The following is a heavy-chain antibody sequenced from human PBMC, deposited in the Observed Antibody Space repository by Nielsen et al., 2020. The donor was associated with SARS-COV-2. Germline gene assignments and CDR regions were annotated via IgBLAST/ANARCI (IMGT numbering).Heavy chain of an antibody. V-gene: IGHV1-18*01. J-gene: IGHJ6*02. D-gene: IGHD2-2*01. CDR2: ISAYNGNT. Sequence: ASVKVSCKASGYTFTSYGISWVRQAPGQGLEWMGWISAYNGNTNYAQKLQGRVTMTTDTSTSTAYMELRSLRSDDTAVYYCARVEAGSCSSTSCYAGGYYGMDVWGQGTTVTVSS. CDR3: ARVEAGSCSSTSCYAGGYYGMDV. CDR1: GYTFTSYG.